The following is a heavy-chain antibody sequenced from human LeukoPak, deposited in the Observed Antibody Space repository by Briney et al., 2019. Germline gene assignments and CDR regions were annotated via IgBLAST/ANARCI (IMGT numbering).Heavy chain of an antibody. J-gene: IGHJ6*03. CDR3: ARDVGTIFGVVIDRYYYYYMDV. CDR2: VIPVFGTL. CDR1: GGVFTSYA. D-gene: IGHD3-3*01. Sequence: GSSVKVSCKASGGVFTSYAISWVRQAPGQGLEWMGAVIPVFGTLDYAQSFQGRVTFTADESTSTAYMELKNLGSDDTAVYYCARDVGTIFGVVIDRYYYYYMDVWGSGTTVTVSS. V-gene: IGHV1-69*01.